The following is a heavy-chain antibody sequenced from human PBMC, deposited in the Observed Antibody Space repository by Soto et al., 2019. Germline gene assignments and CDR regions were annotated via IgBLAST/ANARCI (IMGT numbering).Heavy chain of an antibody. Sequence: ESGGGSVKPGGSLRLSCVASGFSITNAWMNWVRQAPGKGLEWVGRIKRKIDGETTDYAAPVKGRFTISRDDSKNMLYLQMNSLKADDTALYYCTTGSVEGVWGQGTTVTVSS. V-gene: IGHV3-15*07. CDR2: IKRKIDGETT. D-gene: IGHD2-15*01. CDR1: GFSITNAW. J-gene: IGHJ6*02. CDR3: TTGSVEGV.